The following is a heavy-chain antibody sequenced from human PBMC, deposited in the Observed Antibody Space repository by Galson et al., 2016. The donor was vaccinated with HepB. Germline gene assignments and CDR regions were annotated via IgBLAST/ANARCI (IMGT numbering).Heavy chain of an antibody. Sequence: SLRLSCAASGFTFSGFAMSWVRQAPGKGLEWVAAISGSASRTYSAGSVKGRFTISRDNSKNTLYLLMNSLRAEDTAIYYCAKDQRYMESSGWYDFDFWGQGTLVIVAS. CDR1: GFTFSGFA. D-gene: IGHD6-19*01. V-gene: IGHV3-23*01. CDR2: ISGSASRT. J-gene: IGHJ4*02. CDR3: AKDQRYMESSGWYDFDF.